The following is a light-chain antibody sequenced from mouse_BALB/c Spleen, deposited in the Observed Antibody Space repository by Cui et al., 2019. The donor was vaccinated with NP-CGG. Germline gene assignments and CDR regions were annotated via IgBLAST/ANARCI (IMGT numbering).Light chain of an antibody. V-gene: IGLV1*01. CDR2: GTK. CDR1: TGAVTTSNY. J-gene: IGLJ1*01. CDR3: ALWYSNHWV. Sequence: QAVVTQESALTTLPGETVTITCRSSTGAVTTSNYANWVQEKPDHLFTGLIGGTKNRAPGVPARFSGSLIGDKAALTITGAQTEDEAIYFCALWYSNHWVFGGGTKLTVL.